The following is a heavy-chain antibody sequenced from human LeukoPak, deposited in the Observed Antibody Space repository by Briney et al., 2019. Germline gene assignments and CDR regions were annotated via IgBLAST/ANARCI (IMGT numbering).Heavy chain of an antibody. J-gene: IGHJ4*02. CDR2: IKSDGSAK. CDR3: ARRSGAGWYY. CDR1: GFTFSSFW. D-gene: IGHD6-19*01. Sequence: GGSLRLSCAASGFTFSSFWMTWVRQAPGKGLEWVANIKSDGSAKYYVDSVEGRFTISRDNAKNSLYLQMTSLRAEDTAMYYCARRSGAGWYYWGQGTLVTVSS. V-gene: IGHV3-7*01.